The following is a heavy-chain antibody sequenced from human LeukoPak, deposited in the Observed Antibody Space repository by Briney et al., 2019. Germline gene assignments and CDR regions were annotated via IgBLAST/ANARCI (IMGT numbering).Heavy chain of an antibody. Sequence: SVKVSCKASGGTFSSYAISWVRQAPGQGLGWRGGIIPIFGTANYAQKFQGRVTITADESTSTAYMELSSLRSEDTAVYYCARGSREYYYYYMDVWGKGTTVTVSS. CDR3: ARGSREYYYYYMDV. J-gene: IGHJ6*03. V-gene: IGHV1-69*13. CDR1: GGTFSSYA. CDR2: IIPIFGTA.